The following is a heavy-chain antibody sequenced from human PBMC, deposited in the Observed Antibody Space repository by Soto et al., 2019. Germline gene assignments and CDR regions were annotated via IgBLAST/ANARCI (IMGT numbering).Heavy chain of an antibody. CDR3: ARSVAVPGAHIDY. CDR1: GGSISGSY. Sequence: SETLSLSCSVSGGSISGSYWSWIRQSPGKGLEWLGYVYYTGSTNYSPSLRSRVSISVDTSKNEFSLRLSSVTAADTAVYFCARSVAVPGAHIDYWGQGTQVTVSS. CDR2: VYYTGST. D-gene: IGHD6-19*01. V-gene: IGHV4-59*01. J-gene: IGHJ4*02.